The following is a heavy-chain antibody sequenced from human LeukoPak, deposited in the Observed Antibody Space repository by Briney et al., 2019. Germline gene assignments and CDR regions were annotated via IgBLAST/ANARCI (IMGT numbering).Heavy chain of an antibody. Sequence: PAGGSLRLSCAASGFTFSSYGMHWVRQAPGKGLEWVAVISYDGRNKYYADSVKGRFTISRDNSKNTLYLQMNSLRAEDTAVYYCAKDPDRHPTYFDYWGQGTLVTVSS. CDR2: ISYDGRNK. CDR3: AKDPDRHPTYFDY. V-gene: IGHV3-30*18. J-gene: IGHJ4*02. CDR1: GFTFSSYG.